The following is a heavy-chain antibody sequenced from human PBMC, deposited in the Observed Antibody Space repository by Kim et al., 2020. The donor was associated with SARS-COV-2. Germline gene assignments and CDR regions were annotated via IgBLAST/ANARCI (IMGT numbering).Heavy chain of an antibody. J-gene: IGHJ6*01. CDR3: ARGEQQLVQGIYYYYGM. CDR1: GFTFSSYA. Sequence: GGSLRLSCAASGFTFSSYAMHWVRQAPGKGLEWVAVISYDGSNKYYADSVKGRFTISRDNSKNTLYLQMNSLRAEDTAVYYCARGEQQLVQGIYYYYGM. V-gene: IGHV3-30*04. CDR2: ISYDGSNK. D-gene: IGHD6-13*01.